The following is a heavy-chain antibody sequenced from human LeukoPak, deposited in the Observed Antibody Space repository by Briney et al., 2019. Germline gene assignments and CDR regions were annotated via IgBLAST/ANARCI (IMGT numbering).Heavy chain of an antibody. D-gene: IGHD6-19*01. Sequence: GGSLRLSCAASGFTFSSYWMSWVRQAPGKGLEWVANIKQGGGEKYYVESVKGRFTISRDNVKNSLYLQMNSLRAEDTAVYYCARASSSGSYVHLPLGLWGQGTLVTVSS. V-gene: IGHV3-7*01. J-gene: IGHJ4*02. CDR1: GFTFSSYW. CDR3: ARASSSGSYVHLPLGL. CDR2: IKQGGGEK.